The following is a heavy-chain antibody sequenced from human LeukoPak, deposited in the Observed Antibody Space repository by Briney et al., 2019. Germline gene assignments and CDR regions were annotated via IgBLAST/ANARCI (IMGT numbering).Heavy chain of an antibody. CDR3: AKAFAFVGANFFDY. CDR1: GFTFSIYA. CDR2: IGDTT. J-gene: IGHJ4*02. Sequence: GGSLRLSCAASGFTFSIYAMSWVRQAPGKGLEWVSAIGDTTYYADSVEGRFTISRDNSKNTLYLQMNSLRAEDAAIYYCAKAFAFVGANFFDYWGQGPWSPSPQ. V-gene: IGHV3-23*01. D-gene: IGHD1-26*01.